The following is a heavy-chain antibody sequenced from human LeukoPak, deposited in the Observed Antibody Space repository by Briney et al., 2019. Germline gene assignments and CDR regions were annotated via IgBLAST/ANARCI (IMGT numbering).Heavy chain of an antibody. V-gene: IGHV3-53*01. CDR2: IYSGGST. J-gene: IGHJ3*02. D-gene: IGHD2-15*01. CDR3: AREKDYSGAFDI. Sequence: GGPLRLSCAASGFTVSSNYMSWVRQAPGKGLEWVSVIYSGGSTYYADSVKGRFTISRDNSKNTLYLQMNSLRAEDTAVYYCAREKDYSGAFDIWGQGTMVTVSS. CDR1: GFTVSSNY.